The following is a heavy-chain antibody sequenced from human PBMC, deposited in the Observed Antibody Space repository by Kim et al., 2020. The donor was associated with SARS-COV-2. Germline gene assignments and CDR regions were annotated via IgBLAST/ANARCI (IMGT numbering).Heavy chain of an antibody. D-gene: IGHD3-9*01. CDR3: ASGRIFYDILTGYSGYYYGMDV. CDR2: IDPSDSYT. J-gene: IGHJ6*02. CDR1: GYSFTAYW. Sequence: GESLKISCKGSGYSFTAYWISWVRQMPGKGLEWMGRIDPSDSYTNYSPSFQGYVTISADKSISTAYLQWSSLKASDTAMYYCASGRIFYDILTGYSGYYYGMDVWGQGTTVTVSS. V-gene: IGHV5-10-1*01.